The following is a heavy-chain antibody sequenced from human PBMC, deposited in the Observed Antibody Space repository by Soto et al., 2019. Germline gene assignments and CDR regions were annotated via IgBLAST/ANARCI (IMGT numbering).Heavy chain of an antibody. CDR3: ASSIGAYYYDSSGYYFDY. CDR1: GGTFSSYA. D-gene: IGHD3-22*01. J-gene: IGHJ4*02. V-gene: IGHV1-69*01. CDR2: IIPIFGTA. Sequence: QVQLVQSGAEVKKPGSLVKVSCKASGGTFSSYAISWVRQAPGQGLEWMGGIIPIFGTANYAQKFQGRVTITADESTSTAYMELSSLRSEDTAVYYCASSIGAYYYDSSGYYFDYWGQGTLVTVSS.